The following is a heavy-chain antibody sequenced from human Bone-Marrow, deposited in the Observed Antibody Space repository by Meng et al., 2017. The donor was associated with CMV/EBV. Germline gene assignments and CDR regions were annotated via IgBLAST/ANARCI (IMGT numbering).Heavy chain of an antibody. D-gene: IGHD5-12*01. V-gene: IGHV3-30-3*01. CDR3: ARDGWLRAWGHWFDP. Sequence: GESLKISCAASGFTFSSYAMHWVRQAPGKGLEWVAVISYDGSNKYYADSVKGRFTISRDNSKNTLYLQMNSLRAEDTAVYYCARDGWLRAWGHWFDPWGQGTLVTV. CDR1: GFTFSSYA. J-gene: IGHJ5*02. CDR2: ISYDGSNK.